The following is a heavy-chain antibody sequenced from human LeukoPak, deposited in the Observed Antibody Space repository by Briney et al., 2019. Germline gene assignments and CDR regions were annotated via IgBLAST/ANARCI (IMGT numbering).Heavy chain of an antibody. CDR3: AKGQGLWFGESYYYMDV. J-gene: IGHJ6*03. CDR2: ISWDGGST. CDR1: GFTFDDYA. D-gene: IGHD3-10*01. Sequence: GGSLRLSCAASGFTFDDYAMHWVRQAPGKGLEWVSLISWDGGSTYYADSVKGRFTISRDNSKNSLYLQMNSLRAEDTALYYCAKGQGLWFGESYYYMDVWGKATTVTVSS. V-gene: IGHV3-43D*04.